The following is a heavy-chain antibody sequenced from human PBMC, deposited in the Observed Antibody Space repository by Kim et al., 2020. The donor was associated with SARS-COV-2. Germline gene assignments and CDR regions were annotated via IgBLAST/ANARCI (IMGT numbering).Heavy chain of an antibody. D-gene: IGHD3-10*01. CDR1: GGSISSYY. CDR3: ARDRDSGSNDAFDI. V-gene: IGHV4-59*01. CDR2: IYYSGST. J-gene: IGHJ3*02. Sequence: SETLSLTCTVSGGSISSYYWSWIRQPPGKGLEWIGYIYYSGSTNYNPSLKSRVTISVDTSKNQFSLKLSSVTAADTAVYYCARDRDSGSNDAFDIWGQGTMVTVSS.